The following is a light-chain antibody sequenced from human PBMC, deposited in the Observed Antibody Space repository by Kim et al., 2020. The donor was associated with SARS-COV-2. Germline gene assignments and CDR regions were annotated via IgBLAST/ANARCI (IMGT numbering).Light chain of an antibody. J-gene: IGKJ5*01. CDR2: AAS. CDR3: QQSYSAVT. V-gene: IGKV1-39*01. Sequence: DIQMTQSPPSLSASVGDRVTITCRASQSISNYLNWYQHKPGKAPKLLIYAASSLQSGVPSRFSGSASGTDFTLTISSLQPEDFATYYCQQSYSAVTFGQGTRLELN. CDR1: QSISNY.